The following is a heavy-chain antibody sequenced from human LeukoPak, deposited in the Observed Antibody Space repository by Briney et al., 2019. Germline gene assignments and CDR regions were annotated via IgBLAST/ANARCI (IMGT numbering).Heavy chain of an antibody. V-gene: IGHV4-59*01. Sequence: SETLSLTCTVSGASISGFYWSWIRQPPGKGLEWIGSIYYSGSTNYNPSLKSRVTISADRFKNQLSLKLSSVTAADTAVYYCARGRDYYDSSGQFDYWGQGTLVTVSS. CDR3: ARGRDYYDSSGQFDY. CDR1: GASISGFY. J-gene: IGHJ4*02. CDR2: IYYSGST. D-gene: IGHD3-22*01.